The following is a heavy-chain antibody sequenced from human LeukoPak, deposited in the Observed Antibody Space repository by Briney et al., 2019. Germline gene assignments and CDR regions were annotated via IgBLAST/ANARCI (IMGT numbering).Heavy chain of an antibody. CDR3: ARHRETSEVVTNPHPFDY. D-gene: IGHD3-22*01. CDR2: IYTSGST. V-gene: IGHV4-4*09. CDR1: GGSISSYY. Sequence: SETLSLTCTVSGGSISSYYWSWIRQPPGKELEWIGYIYTSGSTNYNPSLKSRVTISVDTSKNQFSLKLSSVTAADTAVYYCARHRETSEVVTNPHPFDYWGQGTLVTVSS. J-gene: IGHJ4*02.